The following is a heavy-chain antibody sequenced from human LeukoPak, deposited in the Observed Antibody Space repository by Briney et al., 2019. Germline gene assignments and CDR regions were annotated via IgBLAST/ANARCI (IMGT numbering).Heavy chain of an antibody. D-gene: IGHD3-10*01. J-gene: IGHJ6*03. CDR3: ARAPGDYYGSGSYGTFYYYYMDV. Sequence: PSETLSLTCAVSGGSISSSNRWSWVRQPPGKGLEWIGEIYHSGSTNYNPSLKSRVTISVDKSKNQFSLKLSSVTAAHTAVYYCARAPGDYYGSGSYGTFYYYYMDVWGKGTTVTISS. CDR2: IYHSGST. V-gene: IGHV4-4*02. CDR1: GGSISSSNR.